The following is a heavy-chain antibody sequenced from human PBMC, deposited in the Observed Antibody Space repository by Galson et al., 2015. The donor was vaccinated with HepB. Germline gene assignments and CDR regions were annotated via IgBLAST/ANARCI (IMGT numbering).Heavy chain of an antibody. J-gene: IGHJ6*02. Sequence: SVKVSCKASGYTFTTHVIHWVRQAPGQRLEWMGWINAGNGNTKYSQKFQGRVTFTRDTSASTAYMELSSLRSEDTAVYYCARVGRYCTTASCLGMDVWGQGTTVTVSS. CDR3: ARVGRYCTTASCLGMDV. D-gene: IGHD2-2*01. CDR1: GYTFTTHV. CDR2: INAGNGNT. V-gene: IGHV1-3*01.